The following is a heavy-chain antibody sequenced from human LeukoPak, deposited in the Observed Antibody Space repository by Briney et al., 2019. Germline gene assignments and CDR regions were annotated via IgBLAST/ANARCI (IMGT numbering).Heavy chain of an antibody. CDR2: ISGSGGST. CDR3: AKGLGIAAAGRDY. J-gene: IGHJ4*02. D-gene: IGHD6-13*01. V-gene: IGHV3-23*01. Sequence: AGGSLRLSCAVSGFTFSSYAMSWVRHAPGKGLEWVSAISGSGGSTYYADSVKGRFTISRDNSKNTLYLQMNSLRAEDTAVYYCAKGLGIAAAGRDYWGQGTLVTVSS. CDR1: GFTFSSYA.